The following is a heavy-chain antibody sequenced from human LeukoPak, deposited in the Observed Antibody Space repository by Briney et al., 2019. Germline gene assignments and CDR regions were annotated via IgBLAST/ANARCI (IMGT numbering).Heavy chain of an antibody. V-gene: IGHV3-64*01. CDR2: ISSNGGST. Sequence: PGGSLRLSCAASGFTFSSYAMHGLRQAPGKGREYVSAISSNGGSTYYANSVKGRFTISRDNSKNTLYLQMGSLRAEDMAVYYCARGPLPVAGTGWFDPWGQGTLVTVSS. CDR3: ARGPLPVAGTGWFDP. J-gene: IGHJ5*02. D-gene: IGHD6-19*01. CDR1: GFTFSSYA.